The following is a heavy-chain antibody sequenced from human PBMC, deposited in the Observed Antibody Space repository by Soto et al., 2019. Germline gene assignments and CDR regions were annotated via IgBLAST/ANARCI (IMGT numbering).Heavy chain of an antibody. J-gene: IGHJ4*02. CDR3: ARGGGPEQLLFDY. CDR2: INPNSGGT. V-gene: IGHV1-2*04. D-gene: IGHD3-10*01. CDR1: GYTFTGYY. Sequence: ASVKVSCKASGYTFTGYYMHWVRQAPGQGLEWMGWINPNSGGTNYAQKFQGWVTMTRDTSISTAYMELSRLRSDDTAVYYCARGGGPEQLLFDYWGQGTLVTVSS.